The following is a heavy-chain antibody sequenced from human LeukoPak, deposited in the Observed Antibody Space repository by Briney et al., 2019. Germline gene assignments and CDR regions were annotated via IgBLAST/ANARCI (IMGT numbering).Heavy chain of an antibody. J-gene: IGHJ4*02. CDR2: IYHSGST. Sequence: SETLSLTCTVSGYSISSGFYWGWIRQPPGKGLEWIGSIYHSGSTYYNPSLKSRVTISVDTSKNQFSLKLSSVTAADTAVYHCAKMDDSSGYYYGSSDYWGQGTLVTVSS. V-gene: IGHV4-38-2*02. CDR3: AKMDDSSGYYYGSSDY. D-gene: IGHD3-22*01. CDR1: GYSISSGFY.